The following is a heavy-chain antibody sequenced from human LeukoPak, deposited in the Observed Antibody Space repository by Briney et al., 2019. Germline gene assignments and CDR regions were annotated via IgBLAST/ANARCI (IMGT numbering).Heavy chain of an antibody. Sequence: RASVKVSCKASGYTFTGHYLHWVRQAPGQGLEWMGWINPKSGGTNYAQKFQGRVTMTRDTSISTAYMELSRLRSDDTAVYYCARGIAARNWFDPWGQGTLVTVSS. V-gene: IGHV1-2*02. CDR2: INPKSGGT. CDR3: ARGIAARNWFDP. D-gene: IGHD6-6*01. J-gene: IGHJ5*02. CDR1: GYTFTGHY.